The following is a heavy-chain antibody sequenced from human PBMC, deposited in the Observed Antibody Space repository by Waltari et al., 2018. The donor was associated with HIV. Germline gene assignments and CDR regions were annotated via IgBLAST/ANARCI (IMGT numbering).Heavy chain of an antibody. J-gene: IGHJ4*02. V-gene: IGHV4-39*02. CDR1: GGSITSSSYY. Sequence: QLQLQESGPGLVKPSETLSLTCTVSGGSITSSSYYWGWIRQPPGKGLEWIGNIYYSGSANYNSSLKSRVTISVDMSKNQFSLKLNSVTAADTAVYYCARDRYYYARTGSPDYWGQGTLVTVSS. CDR3: ARDRYYYARTGSPDY. D-gene: IGHD3-22*01. CDR2: IYYSGSA.